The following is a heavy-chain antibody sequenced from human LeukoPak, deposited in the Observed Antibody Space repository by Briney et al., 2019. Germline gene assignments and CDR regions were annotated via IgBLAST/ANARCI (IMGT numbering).Heavy chain of an antibody. Sequence: ASVKVSCKASGYTFTAYYIHWVRQAPGQGLEWMGWINPNGGGTNYAQEFQGRVTMTRDTSISTAYMELSRLRSDDTALYYCAGRITGGDFWGQGTLVTVSS. CDR3: AGRITGGDF. J-gene: IGHJ4*02. CDR1: GYTFTAYY. V-gene: IGHV1-2*02. D-gene: IGHD1-14*01. CDR2: INPNGGGT.